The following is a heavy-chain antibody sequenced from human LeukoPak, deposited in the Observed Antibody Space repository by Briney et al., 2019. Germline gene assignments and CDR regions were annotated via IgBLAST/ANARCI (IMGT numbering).Heavy chain of an antibody. CDR1: GYSFPSYG. J-gene: IGHJ5*02. D-gene: IGHD6-19*01. CDR3: ARDPGIAVAGTQFDP. V-gene: IGHV1-18*01. CDR2: ISPYNDNT. Sequence: ASVKVSCKASGYSFPSYGISWVRQAPGQGPEWMGWISPYNDNTNYAQKLQGRATLTTDTSTSTAYMELRSLRSDDTAVYYCARDPGIAVAGTQFDPWGQGTLVTVSS.